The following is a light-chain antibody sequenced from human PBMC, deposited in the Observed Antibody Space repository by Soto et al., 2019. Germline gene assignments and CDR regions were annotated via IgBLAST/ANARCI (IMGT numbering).Light chain of an antibody. J-gene: IGKJ3*01. CDR3: QHYSNWPPT. CDR2: YAS. Sequence: EMVMTQSPATLSVSPGERVTLSCRASEIVHSNLAWYQQKPGQGPSLLIYYASTRVTGVPDRFSGSGSGTEFTLTISSLQSEDFGVYYCQHYSNWPPTFGPGTKVEMK. CDR1: EIVHSN. V-gene: IGKV3-15*01.